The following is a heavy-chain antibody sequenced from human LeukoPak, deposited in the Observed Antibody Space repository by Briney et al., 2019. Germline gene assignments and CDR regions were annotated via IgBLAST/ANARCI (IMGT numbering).Heavy chain of an antibody. CDR3: ARISPGDHGNNIIYHFDY. D-gene: IGHD5-24*01. CDR1: GDSISSSY. J-gene: IGHJ4*02. Sequence: SETLSLTCTVSGDSISSSYWSWIRQPPGKGLEWIAYIFDSGNTNYNPSLKSRVTVSVDTSKNQFSLRLSSVTAADTAVYYCARISPGDHGNNIIYHFDYWGQGALVTVSS. CDR2: IFDSGNT. V-gene: IGHV4-59*01.